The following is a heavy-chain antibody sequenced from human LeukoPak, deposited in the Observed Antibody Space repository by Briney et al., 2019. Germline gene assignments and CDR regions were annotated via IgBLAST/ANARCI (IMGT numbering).Heavy chain of an antibody. CDR3: ARNLLELPQFNWFDP. J-gene: IGHJ5*02. V-gene: IGHV1-69*05. Sequence: SVKVSCKASGGTFSSYAISWLRQAPGQGLEWMGGIIPIFGTANYAQKFQGRVTITTDESTSTAYMELSSPRSEDTAVYYCARNLLELPQFNWFDPWGQGTLVTVSS. CDR1: GGTFSSYA. D-gene: IGHD1-26*01. CDR2: IIPIFGTA.